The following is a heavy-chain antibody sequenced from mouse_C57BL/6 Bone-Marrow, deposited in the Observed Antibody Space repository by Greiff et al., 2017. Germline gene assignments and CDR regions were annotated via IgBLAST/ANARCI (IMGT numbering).Heavy chain of an antibody. D-gene: IGHD1-1*01. CDR1: GYTFTDYE. CDR2: IDPETGGT. CDR3: TRDYGSSPYYFDY. J-gene: IGHJ2*01. V-gene: IGHV1-15*01. Sequence: VQLQQSGAELVRPGASVTLSCKASGYTFTDYEMHWVKQTPVHGLEWIGAIDPETGGTAYNQKFKGKAILTADKSSSTAYMELRSLTSEDSAVYYCTRDYGSSPYYFDYWGQGTTLTVSS.